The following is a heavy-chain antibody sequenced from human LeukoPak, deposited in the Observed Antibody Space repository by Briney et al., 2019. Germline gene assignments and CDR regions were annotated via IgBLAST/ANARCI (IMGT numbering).Heavy chain of an antibody. CDR2: IYHSGST. D-gene: IGHD3-22*01. Sequence: SETLSLTCAVSGGSISSGGYSWSWIRQPPGKGLAWIGYIYHSGSTYYNPSLKSRVTISVDRSKNQFSLKLSSVTAADTAVYYCARERTGDYYDSSAYFDYWGQGTLVTVSS. CDR3: ARERTGDYYDSSAYFDY. V-gene: IGHV4-30-2*01. CDR1: GGSISSGGYS. J-gene: IGHJ4*02.